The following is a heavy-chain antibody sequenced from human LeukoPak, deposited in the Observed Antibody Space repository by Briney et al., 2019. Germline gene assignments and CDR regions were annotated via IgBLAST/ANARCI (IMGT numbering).Heavy chain of an antibody. CDR2: IKQVGSEK. V-gene: IGHV3-7*05. D-gene: IGHD5/OR15-5a*01. CDR1: GFTFSSYW. Sequence: PGGSLRLSCAASGFTFSSYWMSWVRQAPGKGLEWVANIKQVGSEKYYVDSVKGRFTISRDNAKNSLYLQMNSLRAEDTAVYYCASLSTSFGMDVWGQGTTVTVSS. J-gene: IGHJ6*02. CDR3: ASLSTSFGMDV.